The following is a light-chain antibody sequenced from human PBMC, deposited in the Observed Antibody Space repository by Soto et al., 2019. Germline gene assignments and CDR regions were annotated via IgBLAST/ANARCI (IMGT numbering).Light chain of an antibody. CDR3: SSYAGSYTLV. J-gene: IGLJ2*01. V-gene: IGLV2-11*01. CDR1: SNDVGGYNF. CDR2: DAS. Sequence: QSVLTQPRSVSGSPGQSVTISCTGTSNDVGGYNFVSWYQQHPGKVPKLFIYDASRWPSGVPDRFSGSKSGNTASLTISGLQAEDEADYYCSSYAGSYTLVFGGGTKLTVL.